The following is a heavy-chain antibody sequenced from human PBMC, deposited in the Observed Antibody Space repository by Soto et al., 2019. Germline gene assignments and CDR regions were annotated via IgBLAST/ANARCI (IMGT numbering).Heavy chain of an antibody. D-gene: IGHD6-6*01. CDR3: EQVDDAFDI. J-gene: IGHJ3*02. Sequence: QVQLVESGGGVVQPGRSLRLSCAASGFTFSSYGMHWVRQAPGKGLEWVAVISYDGSNKYYADSVKGRFTISRDNSKNTLYLQMNSLRAEDTAVYYCEQVDDAFDIWGQGTMVTVSS. CDR1: GFTFSSYG. CDR2: ISYDGSNK. V-gene: IGHV3-30*03.